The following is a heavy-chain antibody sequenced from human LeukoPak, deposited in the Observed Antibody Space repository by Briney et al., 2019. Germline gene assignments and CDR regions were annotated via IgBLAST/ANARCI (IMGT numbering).Heavy chain of an antibody. D-gene: IGHD6-13*01. V-gene: IGHV3-23*01. J-gene: IGHJ4*02. CDR3: AEDRTNSWRNFDY. CDR1: VFTFSNYC. CDR2: ISNSGGST. Sequence: PGGSLRLSCSGSVFTFSNYCMSWVRQAPGEGLEWVSGISNSGGSTFYADSVKGRFTISRDKSTNTLFLQMNSLRVEDTAVYYCAEDRTNSWRNFDYWGQGTLVTVAS.